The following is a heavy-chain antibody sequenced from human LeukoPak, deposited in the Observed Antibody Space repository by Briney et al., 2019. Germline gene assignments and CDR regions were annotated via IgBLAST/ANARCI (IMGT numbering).Heavy chain of an antibody. CDR1: GGTFSSYA. CDR3: ATAGVGATTSYYFDY. J-gene: IGHJ4*02. D-gene: IGHD1-26*01. V-gene: IGHV1-69*05. Sequence: ASVKVSCKASGGTFSSYAISWVRQAPGQGLEWMGGIIPISGTANYAQKFQGRVTITTDESTSTAYMELSSLRSEDTAVYYCATAGVGATTSYYFDYWGQGTLVTVSS. CDR2: IIPISGTA.